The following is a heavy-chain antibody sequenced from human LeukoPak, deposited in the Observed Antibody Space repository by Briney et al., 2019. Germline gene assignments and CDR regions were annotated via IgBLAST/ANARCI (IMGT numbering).Heavy chain of an antibody. CDR3: ARDLYSYGYASGDY. CDR1: GFTFSSYS. CDR2: ISSSSSYI. Sequence: GGSLRLSCAASGFTFSSYSMNWVRQAPGKGLEWVSSISSSSSYIYYADSVKGRFTISRDNAKNSLYLQMNSLRAEDTAVYYCARDLYSYGYASGDYWGQGALVTVSS. V-gene: IGHV3-21*01. J-gene: IGHJ4*02. D-gene: IGHD5-18*01.